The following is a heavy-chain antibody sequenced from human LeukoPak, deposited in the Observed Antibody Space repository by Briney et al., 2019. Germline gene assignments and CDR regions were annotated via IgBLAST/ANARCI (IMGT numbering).Heavy chain of an antibody. V-gene: IGHV3-69-1*01. CDR1: GFTFSNYA. J-gene: IGHJ4*02. CDR3: ARIPGYCSSTSCAGYFDY. Sequence: GGSLRLSCAASGFTFSNYAMNWVRQAPGKGLEWVSYISSSSTIYYADSVKGRFTISRDNAKNSLYLQMNSLRAEDTAVYYCARIPGYCSSTSCAGYFDYWGQGTLVTVSS. CDR2: ISSSSTI. D-gene: IGHD2-2*01.